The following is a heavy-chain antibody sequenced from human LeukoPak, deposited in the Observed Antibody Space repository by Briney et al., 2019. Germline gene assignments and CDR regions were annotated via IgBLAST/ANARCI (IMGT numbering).Heavy chain of an antibody. CDR2: IKQDGSEK. V-gene: IGHV3-7*01. CDR1: GFTFSIYW. Sequence: GGSLSLSCAASGFTFSIYWMTWVRQAPGKGPEWVANIKQDGSEKYYVDSVKGRFTISRDNAKNSLYLQMNSLRVEDTAVYYCAREGSSSYFDYWGQGTLVTVSS. CDR3: AREGSSSYFDY. J-gene: IGHJ4*02. D-gene: IGHD6-13*01.